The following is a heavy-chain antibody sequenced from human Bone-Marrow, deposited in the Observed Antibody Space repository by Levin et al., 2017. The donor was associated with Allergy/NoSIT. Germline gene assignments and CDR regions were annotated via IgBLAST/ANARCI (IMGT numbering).Heavy chain of an antibody. CDR2: IKLDGSVR. V-gene: IGHV3-7*01. CDR1: GFNFSNYW. Sequence: PGGSLRLSCAGSGFNFSNYWLTWVRQAPGKGLEWVANIKLDGSVRHYLDSVKGRFTISRDNTKNSVFLQMNSLRPEDTAVYYCARELVGAALDWGQGALVTVSS. J-gene: IGHJ4*02. CDR3: ARELVGAALD. D-gene: IGHD1-26*01.